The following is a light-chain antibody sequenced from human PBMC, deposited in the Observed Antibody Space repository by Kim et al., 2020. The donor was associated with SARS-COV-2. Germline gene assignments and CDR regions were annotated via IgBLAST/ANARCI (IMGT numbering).Light chain of an antibody. CDR2: GAS. Sequence: ASVGDRVTIACRASQDISNYLAWYQQKSGKVPKLLIYGASTLVSGVPSRFSGSGSGTAFTLTISSLQPEDVATYYCQKYDSAPRTFGQGTKVEIK. CDR3: QKYDSAPRT. J-gene: IGKJ1*01. V-gene: IGKV1-27*01. CDR1: QDISNY.